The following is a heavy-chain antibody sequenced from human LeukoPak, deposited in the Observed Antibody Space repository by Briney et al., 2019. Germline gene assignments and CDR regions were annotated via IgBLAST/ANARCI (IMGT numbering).Heavy chain of an antibody. J-gene: IGHJ4*02. CDR3: AKDRFSRLDY. Sequence: GGSLRLSCAALDFNFVRDAMSGVRQAPGKGLEWVSAISGSGGNTYYAGSVKGRFTISRDNSKNTLYLQLNTVRAEDTAVYYCAKDRFSRLDYWGQGTLVTVSS. CDR2: ISGSGGNT. V-gene: IGHV3-23*01. CDR1: DFNFVRDA.